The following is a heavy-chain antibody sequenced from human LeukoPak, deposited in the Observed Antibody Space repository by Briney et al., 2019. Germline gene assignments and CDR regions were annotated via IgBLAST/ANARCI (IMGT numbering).Heavy chain of an antibody. J-gene: IGHJ6*02. CDR1: GYTFTSYG. CDR3: ARESRRMVLGATGYYYGMDV. V-gene: IGHV1-18*01. Sequence: GASVKVSCKASGYTFTSYGISWVRQSPGQGLEWMGWVSVYNGNRNYAQKFQGRVTITADKSTSTAYMELSSLRSEDTAVYYCARESRRMVLGATGYYYGMDVWGQGTTVTVSS. D-gene: IGHD3-10*01. CDR2: VSVYNGNR.